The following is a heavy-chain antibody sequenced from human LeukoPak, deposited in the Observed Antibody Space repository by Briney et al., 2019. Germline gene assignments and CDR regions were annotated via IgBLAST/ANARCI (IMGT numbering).Heavy chain of an antibody. CDR2: KNPNSGRT. CDR3: ARGPVRTHGMDV. V-gene: IGHV1-8*01. CDR1: GYTFSSYV. Sequence: ASVKVSCKASGYTFSSYVINWVRQATGQGLEWMGWKNPNSGRTGFAQKFQGRLTMTTDTSISTAYMELSSLTSEDTAVYYCARGPVRTHGMDVWGQGTTVTVSS. J-gene: IGHJ6*02.